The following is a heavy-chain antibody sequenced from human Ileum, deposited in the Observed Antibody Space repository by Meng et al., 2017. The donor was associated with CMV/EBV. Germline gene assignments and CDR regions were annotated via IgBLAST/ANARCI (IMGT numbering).Heavy chain of an antibody. Sequence: GGSLRLSCAASGFTFSSYSMNWVRQAPGKGLEWVSTISSNSRYTYYADSVKGRLTISRDNANNSLFLQMNSLRAEDTAVYYCARVPQLWTYYYGMDVWGQGTTVTVSS. CDR1: GFTFSSYS. D-gene: IGHD5-18*01. CDR2: ISSNSRYT. CDR3: ARVPQLWTYYYGMDV. V-gene: IGHV3-21*01. J-gene: IGHJ6*02.